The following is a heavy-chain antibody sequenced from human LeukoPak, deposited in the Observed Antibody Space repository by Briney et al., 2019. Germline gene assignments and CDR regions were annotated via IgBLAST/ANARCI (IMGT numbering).Heavy chain of an antibody. J-gene: IGHJ4*02. CDR2: VLSGGDIT. CDR1: GFIFTSYA. V-gene: IGHV3-23*01. Sequence: GGSLRLSCAASGFIFTSYAMSWVRQAPGKGLEWVSSVLSGGDITSYADSVRGRFTISRDNSKNTLYLEMSSLRAEDTAIYYCAKDLISPRSVESSEKLDYWGQGTLVTVSS. D-gene: IGHD1-1*01. CDR3: AKDLISPRSVESSEKLDY.